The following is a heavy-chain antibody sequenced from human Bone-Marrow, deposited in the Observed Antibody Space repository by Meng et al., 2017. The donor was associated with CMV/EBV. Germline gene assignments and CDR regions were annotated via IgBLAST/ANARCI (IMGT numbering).Heavy chain of an antibody. V-gene: IGHV3-7*01. J-gene: IGHJ4*02. CDR2: IKQDGSEK. D-gene: IGHD4-23*01. Sequence: GGSLRLSCAASGFTFSSYWMSWVRQAPGKGLEWVANIKQDGSEKYYVDSVKGRFTISRDNAEKSQSLQMISLRVEDTAVYYCARHAGSMVVTNFDYWGQGTLVTVP. CDR3: ARHAGSMVVTNFDY. CDR1: GFTFSSYW.